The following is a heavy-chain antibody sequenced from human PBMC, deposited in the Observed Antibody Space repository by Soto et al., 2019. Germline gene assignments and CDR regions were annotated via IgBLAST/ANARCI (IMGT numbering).Heavy chain of an antibody. V-gene: IGHV1-69*13. Sequence: SVKVSCKASGGAFSSYAISWVRQAPGQGLEWMGGIIPIFGTANYAQKFQGRVTITADESTSTAYMELSSLRSEDTAVYYCARVLGYSSSWYLYGMDVWGQGTTVTVSS. J-gene: IGHJ6*02. CDR2: IIPIFGTA. D-gene: IGHD6-13*01. CDR1: GGAFSSYA. CDR3: ARVLGYSSSWYLYGMDV.